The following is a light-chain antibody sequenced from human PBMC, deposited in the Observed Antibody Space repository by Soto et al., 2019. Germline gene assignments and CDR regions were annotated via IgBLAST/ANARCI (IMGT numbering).Light chain of an antibody. Sequence: QCVLTQPASVSGSAGQPITIPCIGSSTDIESYNFVSWYQIHPGKAPKLIIFEVANRPSDVSLRFSGSKSGNTASLTISSLQAEDEADYHCCSYATGGTLVFGGGTKVTVL. J-gene: IGLJ3*02. CDR3: CSYATGGTLV. CDR2: EVA. CDR1: STDIESYNF. V-gene: IGLV2-23*02.